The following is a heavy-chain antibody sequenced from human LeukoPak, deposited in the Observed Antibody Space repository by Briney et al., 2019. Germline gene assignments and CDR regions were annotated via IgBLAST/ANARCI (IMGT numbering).Heavy chain of an antibody. CDR2: VRFDGSHQ. J-gene: IGHJ4*02. CDR3: GKDPYVNYAPSYFD. V-gene: IGHV3-30*02. D-gene: IGHD3-16*01. CDR1: GFTFSTYG. Sequence: PGGSLRLSCAASGFTFSTYGMHWVRQAPGKGLEWVAFVRFDGSHQYYADSVKGRFTISRDNSKNTLFLQMDSLRAEDTAVYYCGKDPYVNYAPSYFDNWAREPWSPSPQ.